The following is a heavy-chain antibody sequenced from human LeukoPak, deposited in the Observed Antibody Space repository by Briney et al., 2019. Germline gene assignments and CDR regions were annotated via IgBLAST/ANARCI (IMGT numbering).Heavy chain of an antibody. J-gene: IGHJ6*03. V-gene: IGHV1-69*13. D-gene: IGHD6-19*01. CDR2: IIPIFGTA. CDR1: GGTFSSYA. Sequence: SVNVSCKASGGTFSSYAISWVRQAPGQGLEWMGGIIPIFGTANYAQKFQGRVTITADESTSTAYMELSSLRSEDTAVYYCARGFPYLVAGNYYYYMDVWGKGTTATVSS. CDR3: ARGFPYLVAGNYYYYMDV.